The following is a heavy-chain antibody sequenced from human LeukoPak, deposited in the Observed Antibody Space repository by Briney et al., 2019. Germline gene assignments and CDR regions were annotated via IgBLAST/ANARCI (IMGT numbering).Heavy chain of an antibody. CDR2: IYPGDSDT. V-gene: IGHV5-51*01. D-gene: IGHD3-22*01. CDR1: GYSFTSYW. CDR3: ARLAYYYDSSGYYIPDAFDI. J-gene: IGHJ3*02. Sequence: GESLKISCKGSGYSFTSYWIGWVRQMPGKGLEWMGMIYPGDSDTRYSPSFQGQVTISADKSISTAYLQWSSLKASDTTMYYCARLAYYYDSSGYYIPDAFDIWGQGTMVTVSS.